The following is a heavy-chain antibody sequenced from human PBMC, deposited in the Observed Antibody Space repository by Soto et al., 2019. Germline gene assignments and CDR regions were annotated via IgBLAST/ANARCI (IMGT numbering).Heavy chain of an antibody. J-gene: IGHJ6*02. V-gene: IGHV5-10-1*01. CDR3: ASFRFDYVTLAPYYTVLHYYCVDV. CDR2: IDPSDSYT. Sequence: PGESLKISCKGSGYSFTSYWISWVRQMPGKGLEWMGRIDPSDSYTNYSPSFQGHVTISADKSISTAYLQWSSLKASDTAMYYCASFRFDYVTLAPYYTVLHYYCVDVWGQGTSVTVSS. CDR1: GYSFTSYW. D-gene: IGHD3-9*01.